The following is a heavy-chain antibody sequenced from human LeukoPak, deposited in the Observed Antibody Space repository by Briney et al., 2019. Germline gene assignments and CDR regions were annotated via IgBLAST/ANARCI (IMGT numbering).Heavy chain of an antibody. CDR2: INPGGSSI. Sequence: PGGSLRLSCAASGFTFSSYCMHWVRQVPGKGLVWVARINPGGSSITYAESVKGRVTISRDNAKNTLYLQMDSLRAEDTGVYYCARSNQADDYWGQGTLVTVSS. CDR1: GFTFSSYC. CDR3: ARSNQADDY. D-gene: IGHD1-14*01. V-gene: IGHV3-74*01. J-gene: IGHJ4*01.